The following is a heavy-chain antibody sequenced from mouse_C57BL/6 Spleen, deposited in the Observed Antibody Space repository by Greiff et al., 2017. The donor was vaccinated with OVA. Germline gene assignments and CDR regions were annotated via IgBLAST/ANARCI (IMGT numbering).Heavy chain of an antibody. CDR2: IHPNSGST. D-gene: IGHD1-1*01. J-gene: IGHJ2*01. Sequence: VQLQQPGAELVKPGASVKLSCKASGYTFTSYWMPWVKQRPGQGLEWIGMIHPNSGSTNYNEKFKSKATLTVDKSSSTAYMQLSSLTSEDSAVYYCARWNYYGSRDYWGQGTTLTVSS. CDR3: ARWNYYGSRDY. CDR1: GYTFTSYW. V-gene: IGHV1-64*01.